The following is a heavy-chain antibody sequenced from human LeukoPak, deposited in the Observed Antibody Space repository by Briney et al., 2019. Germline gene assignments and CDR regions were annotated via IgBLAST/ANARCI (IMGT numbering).Heavy chain of an antibody. V-gene: IGHV4-61*02. J-gene: IGHJ5*02. CDR3: ARGDLKSDWFDP. CDR1: GGSISSGSYY. Sequence: SETMSLTCTVSGGSISSGSYYWNWIRQPAGKGPEWIGRFYNSGRTNFNPSLKSRVTISADTSKNQFSLKVRSVTAADTAVYYCARGDLKSDWFDPWGQGTLVTVSS. D-gene: IGHD3-3*01. CDR2: FYNSGRT.